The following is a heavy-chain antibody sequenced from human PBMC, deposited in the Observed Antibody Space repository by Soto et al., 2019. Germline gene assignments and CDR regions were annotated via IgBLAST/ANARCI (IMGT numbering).Heavy chain of an antibody. Sequence: PGGSLRLSCAASGFTFSSYEMNWVRQAPGKGLEWVSYISSSGSTIYYADSVKGRFTISRDNAKNSLYLQMDSLRAEDTAVYYCARLGGLAYVDVWGQGTTVTVSS. V-gene: IGHV3-48*03. CDR2: ISSSGSTI. CDR3: ARLGGLAYVDV. D-gene: IGHD3-16*01. J-gene: IGHJ6*02. CDR1: GFTFSSYE.